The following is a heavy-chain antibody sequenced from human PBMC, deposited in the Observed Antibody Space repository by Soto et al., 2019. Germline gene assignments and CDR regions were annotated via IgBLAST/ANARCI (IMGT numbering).Heavy chain of an antibody. CDR3: TRPNCTGFIRYPSYYYYMDV. CDR2: IRSKANSYAT. V-gene: IGHV3-73*01. J-gene: IGHJ6*03. CDR1: GFTFSGSA. Sequence: GGSLRLSCAASGFTFSGSAMHWVRQASGKGLEWVGRIRSKANSYATAYAASVKGRFTISRDDSKNTAYLQMNSLKTEDTAVYYCTRPNCTGFIRYPSYYYYMDVWGKGTTVTVS. D-gene: IGHD2-8*02.